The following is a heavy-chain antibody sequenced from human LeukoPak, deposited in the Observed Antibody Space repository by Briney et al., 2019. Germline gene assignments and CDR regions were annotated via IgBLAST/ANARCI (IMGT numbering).Heavy chain of an antibody. D-gene: IGHD3-22*01. V-gene: IGHV3-23*01. CDR1: GFTFNNYA. CDR3: AKDGIGGIYYDSSGYFDN. J-gene: IGHJ4*02. CDR2: ISGSGGST. Sequence: GGSLRLSCAASGFTFNNYAMSWVRQAPGKGLEWFSAISGSGGSTYYADPLKGRFTISRDNSKNTLYLQTNSLRAEDTALYYCAKDGIGGIYYDSSGYFDNWGQGTLVTVSS.